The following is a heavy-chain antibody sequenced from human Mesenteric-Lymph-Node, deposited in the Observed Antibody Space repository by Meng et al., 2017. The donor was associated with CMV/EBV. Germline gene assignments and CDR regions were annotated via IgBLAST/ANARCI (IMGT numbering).Heavy chain of an antibody. CDR2: MNPNSGNT. J-gene: IGHJ5*02. D-gene: IGHD2-2*01. CDR3: ARDRCGTTSCYDNYPNLGDWFDP. Sequence: ASVKVSCKASGYTFTSYDINWVRQATGQGLEWMGWMNPNSGNTGYAQKFQGRVTITRNTSISTAYMELSSLRSEDTAVYYCARDRCGTTSCYDNYPNLGDWFDPWGQGILVTVSS. CDR1: GYTFTSYD. V-gene: IGHV1-8*03.